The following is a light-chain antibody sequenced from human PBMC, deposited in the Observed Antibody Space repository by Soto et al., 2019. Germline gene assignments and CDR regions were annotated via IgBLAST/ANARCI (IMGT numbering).Light chain of an antibody. CDR1: NIGSKS. CDR3: QVWDSTSDHYV. Sequence: SYELTQPPSVSVAPGQTARIPCGGNNIGSKSMYWYQQKPGQAPVVVVYDGSDRPSGIPERFSGSNSGTTATLTISRVEAGDEADYFCQVWDSTSDHYVFGAGTQLTVL. V-gene: IGLV3-21*02. CDR2: DGS. J-gene: IGLJ7*01.